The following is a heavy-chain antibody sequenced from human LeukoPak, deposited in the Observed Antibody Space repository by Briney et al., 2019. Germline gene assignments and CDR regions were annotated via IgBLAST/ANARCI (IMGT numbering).Heavy chain of an antibody. CDR1: GGSINSHY. CDR2: IYYTGKN. D-gene: IGHD6-19*01. CDR3: VRRDTGWNYFDY. J-gene: IGHJ4*02. V-gene: IGHV4-59*08. Sequence: PSETLSLTCAVSGGSINSHYWGWIRQPPGKGLQWFGDIYYTGKNNYNPSLKGRVTISLDTSKDHLSLNLTSVLAADTAIYYCVRRDTGWNYFDYWGQGILVTVSS.